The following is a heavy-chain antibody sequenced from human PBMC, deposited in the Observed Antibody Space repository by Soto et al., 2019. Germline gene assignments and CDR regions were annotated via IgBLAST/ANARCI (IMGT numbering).Heavy chain of an antibody. CDR3: AKDLTRQLAYWLDP. CDR1: GYTFTGYY. V-gene: IGHV1-2*02. Sequence: ASLKVSCKASGYTFTGYYMHWVRQAPGQGLEWMGWINPNSGDTKYAQKFQGRVTLTRDTSISTAYMTLSSLRSDDTAIYYCAKDLTRQLAYWLDPWGQGTQVTVSS. J-gene: IGHJ5*02. D-gene: IGHD6-6*01. CDR2: INPNSGDT.